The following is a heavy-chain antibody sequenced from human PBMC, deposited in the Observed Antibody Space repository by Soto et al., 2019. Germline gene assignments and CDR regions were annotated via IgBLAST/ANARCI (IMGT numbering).Heavy chain of an antibody. J-gene: IGHJ4*02. CDR2: ISYDGSNK. CDR3: AKITGEGDYFDY. D-gene: IGHD7-27*01. CDR1: GFTFSSYG. Sequence: GGSLRLSCAASGFTFSSYGMHWVRQAPGKGLEWVAVISYDGSNKYYADSVKGRFTISRDNSKNTLYLQMNSLRAEDTAVYYCAKITGEGDYFDYWGQGTLVTVSS. V-gene: IGHV3-30*18.